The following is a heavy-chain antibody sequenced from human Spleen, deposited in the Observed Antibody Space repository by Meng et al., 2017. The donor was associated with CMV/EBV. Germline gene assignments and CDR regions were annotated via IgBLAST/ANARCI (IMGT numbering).Heavy chain of an antibody. Sequence: GGSLRLSCAASGFTFSSYAMHWVRQAPGKGLEWVAVISYDGSNKYYADSVKGRFTISRDNSKNTLYLQMSSLRAEDTAVYYCARTYDFWSAYRDWGQGTLVTVSS. V-gene: IGHV3-30*14. CDR1: GFTFSSYA. J-gene: IGHJ4*02. D-gene: IGHD3-3*01. CDR3: ARTYDFWSAYRD. CDR2: ISYDGSNK.